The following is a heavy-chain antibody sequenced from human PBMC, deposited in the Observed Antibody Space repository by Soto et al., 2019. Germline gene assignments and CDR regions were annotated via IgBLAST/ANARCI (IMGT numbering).Heavy chain of an antibody. Sequence: QVQLVESGGGVAQPGRSLRLSCEVSGFTFSDYGMHWVRQAPGKGLEWVAVVSYDGSYKYYADSVKGRFTVSRDLSGNTLFLQMNSLRLEDTAVYFCAKEMYPRTVLDSSSPWGDYGGQGTLVAVSS. CDR3: AKEMYPRTVLDSSSPWGDY. CDR2: VSYDGSYK. D-gene: IGHD6-6*01. CDR1: GFTFSDYG. J-gene: IGHJ4*02. V-gene: IGHV3-30*18.